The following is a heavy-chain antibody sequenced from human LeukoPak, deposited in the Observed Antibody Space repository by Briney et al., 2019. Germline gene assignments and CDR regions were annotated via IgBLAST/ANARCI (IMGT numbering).Heavy chain of an antibody. CDR1: GFTFSSYA. Sequence: PGGSLRLSCAASGFTFSSYAMSWVRQAPGKGLEWVANIKQDGSEKYYVDSVKGRFTISRDNAKNSLCLQMNSLRPEDTAVYYCARDPATTVTTYAYWGQGTLVTVSS. D-gene: IGHD4-17*01. CDR2: IKQDGSEK. V-gene: IGHV3-7*01. J-gene: IGHJ4*02. CDR3: ARDPATTVTTYAY.